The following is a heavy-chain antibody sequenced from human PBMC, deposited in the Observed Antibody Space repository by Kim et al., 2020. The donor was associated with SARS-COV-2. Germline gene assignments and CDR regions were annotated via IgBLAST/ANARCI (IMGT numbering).Heavy chain of an antibody. Sequence: SETLSLTCSVSGGSITSHYWSWIRQSPGKGLEWIGYFHYSGSTNYNPSLKSRVTMSVDTSKNQFSLKLSSVTAADTAVYYCARSDYDDSSGYLDYWGQGT. D-gene: IGHD3-22*01. CDR2: FHYSGST. CDR1: GGSITSHY. J-gene: IGHJ4*02. CDR3: ARSDYDDSSGYLDY. V-gene: IGHV4-59*11.